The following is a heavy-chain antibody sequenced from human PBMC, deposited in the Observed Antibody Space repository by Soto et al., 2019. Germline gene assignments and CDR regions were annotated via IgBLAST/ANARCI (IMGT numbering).Heavy chain of an antibody. D-gene: IGHD6-6*01. V-gene: IGHV6-1*01. CDR1: GDSVSSNSAA. CDR3: ARGKSSSSMDV. CDR2: TYYRSKWYN. Sequence: SQTLSLTCAISGDSVSSNSAACNWIRQSPSRGLEWLERTYYRSKWYNDYAVSVKIRITINPDTSKNQVSLQLNSVTPEDTAVYYSARGKSSSSMDVWGQGTTVTVSS. J-gene: IGHJ6*02.